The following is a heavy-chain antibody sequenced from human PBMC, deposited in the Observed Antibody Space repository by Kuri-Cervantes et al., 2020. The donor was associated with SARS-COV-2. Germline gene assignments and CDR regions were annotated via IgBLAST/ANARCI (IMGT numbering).Heavy chain of an antibody. CDR2: IYHSGST. J-gene: IGHJ4*02. CDR1: GGSISSGGYY. V-gene: IGHV4-30-2*01. Sequence: SCTVSGGSISSGGYYWSWIRQPPGKGLEWIGYIYHSGSTYYNPSLKSRVTISVYRSKNQFSLKLSSVTAAATSVYYCARGNSSSGFDYWGQGTLVTVSS. CDR3: ARGNSSSGFDY. D-gene: IGHD6-6*01.